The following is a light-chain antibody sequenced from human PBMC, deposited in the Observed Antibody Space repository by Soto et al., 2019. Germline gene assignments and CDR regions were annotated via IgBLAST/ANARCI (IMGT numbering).Light chain of an antibody. V-gene: IGLV1-36*01. J-gene: IGLJ2*01. CDR1: SSNIGNNA. CDR2: YAD. CDR3: AAWDDSLNGVV. Sequence: QSVLTQPPSVSEVPRQRITISCSGGSSNIGNNAVSWYQQLPGKPPKLLIYYADLRTWGVSDRFSGSKSGTSASLAISGLRSEDEAVYYCAAWDDSLNGVVFGGGTKLTVL.